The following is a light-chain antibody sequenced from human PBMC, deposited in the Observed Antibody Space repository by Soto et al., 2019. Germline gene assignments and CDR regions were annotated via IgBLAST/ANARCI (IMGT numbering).Light chain of an antibody. CDR3: CSYTTSNTPQIV. J-gene: IGLJ1*01. Sequence: QSVLTQPASVSGSPGQSITISCTGTSSDVVGYNYVSWYQQHPGKAPKFMIYDVSNRPSGVSNRFSGSKSGNTASLTISGLQAEDEADYYCCSYTTSNTPQIVFGTGNKVTVL. CDR1: SSDVVGYNY. V-gene: IGLV2-14*01. CDR2: DVS.